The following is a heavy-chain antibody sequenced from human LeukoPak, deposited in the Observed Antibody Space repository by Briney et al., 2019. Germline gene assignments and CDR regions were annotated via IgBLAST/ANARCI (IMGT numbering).Heavy chain of an antibody. Sequence: SETLSLTCAVSGCSISSGYYWGWIRQPPGKGGEGSGSIYHSGRTYYNPSLKSRVTISVDTSKNQFSLKLSSVTAADTAVYYCARHATTVTVYYFDYWGQGTLVTVSS. J-gene: IGHJ4*02. CDR3: ARHATTVTVYYFDY. CDR2: IYHSGRT. V-gene: IGHV4-38-2*01. D-gene: IGHD4-17*01. CDR1: GCSISSGYY.